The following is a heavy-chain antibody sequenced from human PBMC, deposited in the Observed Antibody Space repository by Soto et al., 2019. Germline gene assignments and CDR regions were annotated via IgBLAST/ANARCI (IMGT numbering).Heavy chain of an antibody. V-gene: IGHV1-2*04. CDR3: ARGRRYYGSGSYYKEGLYNWFDP. D-gene: IGHD3-10*01. CDR1: GYTFTGYY. J-gene: IGHJ5*02. CDR2: INPNSGGT. Sequence: ASVKVSCKASGYTFTGYYMHWVRQAPGQGLEWMGWINPNSGGTNYAQKFQGWVTMTRDTSISTAYMELSRLRSDDTAVYYCARGRRYYGSGSYYKEGLYNWFDPWGQGTLVTVS.